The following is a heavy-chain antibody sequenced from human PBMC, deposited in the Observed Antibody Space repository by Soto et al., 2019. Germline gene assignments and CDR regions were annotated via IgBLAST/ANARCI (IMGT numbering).Heavy chain of an antibody. Sequence: ASVNVSCKASGYTFSSYGISWVRQAPGQGLEWMGWISAYNGNTNYAQNLQGRVTMTTDTSTSTAYMELRSLRSDDTAVYYCARDAGVSGELYYWGQGTLVTVSS. CDR2: ISAYNGNT. J-gene: IGHJ4*02. V-gene: IGHV1-18*01. CDR3: ARDAGVSGELYY. CDR1: GYTFSSYG. D-gene: IGHD1-26*01.